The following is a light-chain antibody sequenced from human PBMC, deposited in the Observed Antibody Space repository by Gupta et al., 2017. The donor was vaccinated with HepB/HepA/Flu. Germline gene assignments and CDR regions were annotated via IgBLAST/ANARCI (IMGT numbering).Light chain of an antibody. V-gene: IGLV3-1*01. CDR3: QAWDTNTAI. Sequence: SYALTQPPSVSVSPGQTASITCSGDKLGGRYVCWYRQKPGQSPVLVIYQDTKRPSGIPERFSGSNSGNTATLTISGTQATDEADYYCQAWDTNTAIFGGGTKLTVL. J-gene: IGLJ2*01. CDR1: KLGGRY. CDR2: QDT.